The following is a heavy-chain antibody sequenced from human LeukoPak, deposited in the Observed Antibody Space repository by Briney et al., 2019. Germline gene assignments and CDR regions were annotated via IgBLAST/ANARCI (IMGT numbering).Heavy chain of an antibody. Sequence: PSETLSLTCTVSGGSISTFYWTWIRQPPGKGLELIGSISYSGSTNYSPSLEGRVTMPVDTSKNQFSLKLRAVTAADTAVYFCARQELSYGSGSHFDYWGQGILVTVSS. CDR3: ARQELSYGSGSHFDY. CDR1: GGSISTFY. J-gene: IGHJ4*02. D-gene: IGHD3-16*02. CDR2: ISYSGST. V-gene: IGHV4-59*08.